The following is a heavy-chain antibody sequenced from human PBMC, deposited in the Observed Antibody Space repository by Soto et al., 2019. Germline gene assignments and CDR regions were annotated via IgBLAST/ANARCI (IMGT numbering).Heavy chain of an antibody. CDR3: ATDSNYDVSNSF. D-gene: IGHD3-3*01. CDR2: ILPVSAPP. J-gene: IGHJ4*02. Sequence: SVKVSCKASGGTLNNYAINWVRQAPGQGLEWMGGILPVSAPPDYAQKFQGRVSITADHSTSTVYMELSRLKSDNTAVYFCATDSNYDVSNSFWGQGTLVTVSS. CDR1: GGTLNNYA. V-gene: IGHV1-69*13.